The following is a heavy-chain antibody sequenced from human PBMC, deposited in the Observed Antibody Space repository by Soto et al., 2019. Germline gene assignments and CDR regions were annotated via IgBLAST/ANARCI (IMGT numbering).Heavy chain of an antibody. Sequence: SETLSLTCTVSRGSIGSYYWTWIRQPPGKGLEWIGYIYYSGTTNHNPSLSSRVTISIDTSRNQFFLKLSSVTAADTAVYYCGRALYCGGDCSSSNAFDFWGQGTMVTVSS. CDR3: GRALYCGGDCSSSNAFDF. J-gene: IGHJ3*01. D-gene: IGHD2-21*02. CDR1: RGSIGSYY. CDR2: IYYSGTT. V-gene: IGHV4-59*01.